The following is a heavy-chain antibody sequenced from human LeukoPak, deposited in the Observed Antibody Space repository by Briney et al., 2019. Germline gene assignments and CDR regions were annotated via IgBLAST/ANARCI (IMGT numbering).Heavy chain of an antibody. CDR2: IYYSGST. CDR3: ARGGIAVAIDI. CDR1: GGSISSSSYY. Sequence: SETLSLTCTVSGGSISSSSYYWGWIRQPPGKGLEWIGNIYYSGSTYYNPSLKSRDTISVDTSKNQFSLKLNSVTAADTAVYYCARGGIAVAIDIWGQGTMVTVSS. D-gene: IGHD6-19*01. V-gene: IGHV4-39*01. J-gene: IGHJ3*02.